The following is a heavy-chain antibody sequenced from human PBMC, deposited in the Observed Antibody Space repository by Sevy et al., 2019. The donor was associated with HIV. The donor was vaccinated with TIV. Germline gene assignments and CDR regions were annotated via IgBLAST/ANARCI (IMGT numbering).Heavy chain of an antibody. CDR3: AKHITAMAIDYGMDV. CDR1: GISIDDYT. V-gene: IGHV3-43*01. J-gene: IGHJ6*02. CDR2: ITWDGSST. Sequence: GGSLRLSCATSGISIDDYTIHWVRQAPGKGLDWVALITWDGSSTYTDSVKGRFTISRDKSKNSLYLQMNSLRTEDSAIYYCAKHITAMAIDYGMDVWGQGTTVTVSS.